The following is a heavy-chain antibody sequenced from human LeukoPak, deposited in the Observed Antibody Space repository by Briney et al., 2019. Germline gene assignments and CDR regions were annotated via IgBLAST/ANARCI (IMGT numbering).Heavy chain of an antibody. J-gene: IGHJ3*02. D-gene: IGHD3-22*01. CDR3: ARTDSSGYYLMYAFDI. CDR1: GFTFSSYS. Sequence: GGSLRLSCAASGFTFSSYSMNWVRQAPGKGLEWVSSISSSSSYIYYADSVKGRFTISRDNAKNSLYLQMNSLRAEDTALYHCARTDSSGYYLMYAFDIWGQGTMVTVSS. CDR2: ISSSSSYI. V-gene: IGHV3-21*04.